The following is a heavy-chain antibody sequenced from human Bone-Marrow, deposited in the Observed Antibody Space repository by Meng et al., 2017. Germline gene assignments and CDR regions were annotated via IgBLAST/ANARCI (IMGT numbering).Heavy chain of an antibody. J-gene: IGHJ6*02. V-gene: IGHV3-7*01. CDR3: ARDGRGYGMDV. CDR2: INQDGSEK. D-gene: IGHD3-10*01. CDR1: GFTFSNYW. Sequence: LTCAVSGFTFSNYWMSWVRQAPGKGLEWLASINQDGSEKYYVDSVRGRFTISRDNAKNSLYLQMNSLRADDTAVFYCARDGRGYGMDVWGQGTTVTVSS.